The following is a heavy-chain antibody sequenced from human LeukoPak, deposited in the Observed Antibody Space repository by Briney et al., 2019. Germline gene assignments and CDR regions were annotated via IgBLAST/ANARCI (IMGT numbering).Heavy chain of an antibody. CDR2: IYYSGST. CDR1: GGSISSYY. D-gene: IGHD3-22*01. Sequence: SETLSLTCTVSGGSISSYYWSWIRQPPGKGLEWIGYIYYSGSTNYNPSLKSRVTISVDTSKKQFSLKLSSVTAADTAVYYCARPTDYYDSSGYPKHDAFDIWGQGTMVTVSS. J-gene: IGHJ3*02. V-gene: IGHV4-59*01. CDR3: ARPTDYYDSSGYPKHDAFDI.